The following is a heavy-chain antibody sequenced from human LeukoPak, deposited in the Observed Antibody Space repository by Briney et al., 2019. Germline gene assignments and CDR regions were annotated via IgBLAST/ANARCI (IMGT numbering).Heavy chain of an antibody. J-gene: IGHJ4*02. D-gene: IGHD4-17*01. CDR3: ARDNGDYARFDY. CDR2: IYYSGST. V-gene: IGHV4-39*07. CDR1: GGSISSSSYY. Sequence: PSETLSLTCTVSGGSISSSSYYWGWIRQPPGKGLEWIGSIYYSGSTYYNPSLKSRITISVDTSKNQFSLKLSSVTAADTAVYYCARDNGDYARFDYWGQGTLVTVSS.